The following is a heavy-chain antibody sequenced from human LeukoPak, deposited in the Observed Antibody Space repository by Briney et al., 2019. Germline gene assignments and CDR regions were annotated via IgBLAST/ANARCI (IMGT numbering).Heavy chain of an antibody. V-gene: IGHV4-38-2*02. CDR2: IYRSGNT. J-gene: IGHJ4*02. Sequence: SETLSLTCTVSGYSLSSGYFWGWIRQPPGKGLEWIASIYRSGNTYYSPSLKSRVTISLDTSKNHFYLKLSSVTAADTAVYYCARSNRGPFDYWGQGTLLTVSS. CDR1: GYSLSSGYF. D-gene: IGHD1-14*01. CDR3: ARSNRGPFDY.